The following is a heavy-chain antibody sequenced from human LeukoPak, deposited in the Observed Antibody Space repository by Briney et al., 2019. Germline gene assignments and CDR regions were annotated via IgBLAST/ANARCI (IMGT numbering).Heavy chain of an antibody. CDR2: IWYDGSNK. J-gene: IGHJ4*02. CDR3: AREAFSGSYLEGLGY. CDR1: GFTFSSYG. V-gene: IGHV3-33*01. D-gene: IGHD1-26*01. Sequence: PGGSLRLSCAASGFTFSSYGMHWVRQAPGKGLEGVAVIWYDGSNKYYADSVKGRFTISRDNSKNTLYLQVNSLRAEDTAVYYCAREAFSGSYLEGLGYWDQGTLVTVSS.